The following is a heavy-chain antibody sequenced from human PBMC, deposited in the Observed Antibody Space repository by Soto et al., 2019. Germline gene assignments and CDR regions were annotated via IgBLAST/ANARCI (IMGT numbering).Heavy chain of an antibody. V-gene: IGHV4-4*02. CDR1: GGSISSSNW. J-gene: IGHJ4*02. CDR3: AGKYSSGWYYFDF. Sequence: QVQLQESGPGLVKPSGTLSLTCAVSGGSISSSNWWSWVRQPPGKGLGWIGEIYHSGSTNYNPSLKSRVTISVDKSRNQFSLRLSSVTAADTAVYYCAGKYSSGWYYFDFWGQGTLVTVSS. CDR2: IYHSGST. D-gene: IGHD6-19*01.